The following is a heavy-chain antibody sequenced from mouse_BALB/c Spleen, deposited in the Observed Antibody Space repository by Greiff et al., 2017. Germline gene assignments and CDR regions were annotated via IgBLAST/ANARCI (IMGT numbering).Heavy chain of an antibody. CDR2: IDPANGNT. J-gene: IGHJ1*01. CDR1: GFNIKDTY. D-gene: IGHD1-1*01. CDR3: ARKTTVDWYFDV. V-gene: IGHV14-3*02. Sequence: EVQLQQSGAELVKPGASVKLSCTASGFNIKDTYMHWVKQRPEQGLEWIGRIDPANGNTKYDPKFQGKATITADTSSNTAYLQLSSLTSEDTAVYYCARKTTVDWYFDVWGAGTTVTVSS.